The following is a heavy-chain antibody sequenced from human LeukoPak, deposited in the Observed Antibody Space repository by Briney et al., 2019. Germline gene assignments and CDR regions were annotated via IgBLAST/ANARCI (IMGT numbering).Heavy chain of an antibody. V-gene: IGHV4-39*02. Sequence: SETLSLTCTVSGGSISSSSYYWGWIRQPPGKGLEWIGSIYYSGSTYYNPSLKSRVTISVDTSKNQFSLKLSSVTAADTAVYYCAREDHVLRFLEWLPTHFDYWGQGTLVTVSS. J-gene: IGHJ4*02. CDR1: GGSISSSSYY. CDR2: IYYSGST. CDR3: AREDHVLRFLEWLPTHFDY. D-gene: IGHD3-3*01.